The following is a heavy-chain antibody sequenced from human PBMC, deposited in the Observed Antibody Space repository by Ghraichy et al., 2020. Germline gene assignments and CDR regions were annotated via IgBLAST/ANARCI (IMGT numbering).Heavy chain of an antibody. CDR1: GFSFNDYI. Sequence: GGSLRLSCAGSGFSFNDYIINWVRQAPGKGLEWVSSISSSGDFRYYAASVKGRFTISRDYAKNSVSLEMDSLRAEDTALYYCARVVGIAPAGPLDFWGQGSLVTVAS. CDR3: ARVVGIAPAGPLDF. J-gene: IGHJ4*02. CDR2: ISSSGDFR. D-gene: IGHD2-21*01. V-gene: IGHV3-21*01.